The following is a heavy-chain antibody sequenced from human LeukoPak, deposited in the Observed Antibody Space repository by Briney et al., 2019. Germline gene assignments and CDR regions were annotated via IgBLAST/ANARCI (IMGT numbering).Heavy chain of an antibody. Sequence: SVKVSCKASGGTFSSYAISWVRQAPGQGLEWMGGIIPIFGTANYAQKFQGRVTITADESTSTAYMELSSLRSEDTAVYYCARGGEYYYDSSGYYLFGYFDYWGQGTLVTVSS. V-gene: IGHV1-69*13. J-gene: IGHJ4*02. CDR2: IIPIFGTA. CDR1: GGTFSSYA. D-gene: IGHD3-22*01. CDR3: ARGGEYYYDSSGYYLFGYFDY.